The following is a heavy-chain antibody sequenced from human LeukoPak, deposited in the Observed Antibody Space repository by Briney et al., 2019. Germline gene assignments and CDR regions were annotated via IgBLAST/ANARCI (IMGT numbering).Heavy chain of an antibody. V-gene: IGHV3-48*03. CDR2: ISSSGSTI. D-gene: IGHD1-26*01. CDR3: ASRGTLVGASLGY. CDR1: GFTFSSYE. Sequence: GGSLRLSCAASGFTFSSYEMNWVRQAPGKGLEWVSYISSSGSTIYYADSVKGRFTISRDNAKNSLYLQMNSLRAEDTAVYYCASRGTLVGASLGYWGQGTLVTVSS. J-gene: IGHJ4*02.